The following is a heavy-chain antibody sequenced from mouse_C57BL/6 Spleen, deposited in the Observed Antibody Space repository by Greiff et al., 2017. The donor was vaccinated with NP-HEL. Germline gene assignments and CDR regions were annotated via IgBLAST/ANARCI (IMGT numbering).Heavy chain of an antibody. V-gene: IGHV1-80*01. CDR3: AREDYYGSSYGY. D-gene: IGHD1-1*01. CDR1: GYAFSSYW. Sequence: QVHVKQSGAELVKPGASVKISCKASGYAFSSYWMNWVKQRPGKGLEWIGQIYPGDGDTNYNGKFKGKATLTADKSSSTAYMQLSSLTSEDSAVYFCAREDYYGSSYGYWGQGTTLTVSS. CDR2: IYPGDGDT. J-gene: IGHJ2*01.